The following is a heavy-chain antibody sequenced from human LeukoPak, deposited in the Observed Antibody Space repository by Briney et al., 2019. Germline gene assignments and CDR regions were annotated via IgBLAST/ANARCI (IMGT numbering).Heavy chain of an antibody. D-gene: IGHD2-8*01. V-gene: IGHV3-23*01. CDR1: GFTFSRYA. CDR3: AKDQSPVVLMVYGQQTTGDWFDP. J-gene: IGHJ5*02. CDR2: ISGTGDST. Sequence: QPGGSLRLSCAASGFTFSRYAMTWVRQAPGKGLEWVSAISGTGDSTYYADSVKGRFTISRDNSKNTLYLQMNSLRAEDTAVYYCAKDQSPVVLMVYGQQTTGDWFDPWGQGALVTVSS.